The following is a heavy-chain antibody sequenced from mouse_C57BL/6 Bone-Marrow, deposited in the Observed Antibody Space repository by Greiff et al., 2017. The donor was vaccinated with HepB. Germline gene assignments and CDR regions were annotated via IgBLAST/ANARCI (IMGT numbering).Heavy chain of an antibody. Sequence: QVQLKESGAELVKPGASVKISCKASGYAFSSYWMNWVKQRPGKGLEWIGQIYPGDGDTNYNGKFKGKAPLTADKSSSTAYMQLSSLTSEDSAVYFCARPVSSGYGYYFDYWGQGTTLTVSS. V-gene: IGHV1-80*01. CDR3: ARPVSSGYGYYFDY. CDR1: GYAFSSYW. J-gene: IGHJ2*01. D-gene: IGHD3-2*02. CDR2: IYPGDGDT.